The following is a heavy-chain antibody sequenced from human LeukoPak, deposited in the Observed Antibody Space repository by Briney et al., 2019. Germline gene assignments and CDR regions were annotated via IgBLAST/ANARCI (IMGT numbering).Heavy chain of an antibody. D-gene: IGHD5-18*01. V-gene: IGHV3-15*01. CDR3: TTDEPIVDTAMVTHYYYYGMDV. Sequence: PGGSLRLSCAASGFTFSNAWMSWVRQAPGKGLEWVGRIKSKTNGGTTDYAAPVKGRFTISRDDSKNTLYLQMNSLKTEDTAVYYCTTDEPIVDTAMVTHYYYYGMDVWGQGTTVTVSS. CDR2: IKSKTNGGTT. J-gene: IGHJ6*02. CDR1: GFTFSNAW.